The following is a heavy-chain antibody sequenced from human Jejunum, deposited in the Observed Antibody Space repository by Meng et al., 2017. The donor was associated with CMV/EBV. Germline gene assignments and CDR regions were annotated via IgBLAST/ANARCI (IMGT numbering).Heavy chain of an antibody. Sequence: KVSGEKVRSYGMSRGRQAHGQGIEWVGWISGYNGNTNYAQSLQGRVSMTTDTSTSTAYMELRSLRSDDMAVYYCARSGINDYGFFDYWGQGTLVTVSS. V-gene: IGHV1-18*03. CDR3: ARSGINDYGFFDY. CDR1: GEKVRSYG. J-gene: IGHJ4*02. D-gene: IGHD5-12*01. CDR2: ISGYNGNT.